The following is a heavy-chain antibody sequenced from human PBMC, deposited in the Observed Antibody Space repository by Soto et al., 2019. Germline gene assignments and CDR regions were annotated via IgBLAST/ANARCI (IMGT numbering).Heavy chain of an antibody. D-gene: IGHD2-21*01. J-gene: IGHJ5*02. CDR3: ARSISGDPWFDP. Sequence: PSETLSLTCTVSGDSINRYWSWIRQPPGKGLEWIGYIFYSGATNYNPSLKRRVTISIDTSKKQFSLKLSSVAAADTAVYYCARSISGDPWFDPWGQGTLVTVSS. V-gene: IGHV4-59*01. CDR1: GDSINRY. CDR2: IFYSGAT.